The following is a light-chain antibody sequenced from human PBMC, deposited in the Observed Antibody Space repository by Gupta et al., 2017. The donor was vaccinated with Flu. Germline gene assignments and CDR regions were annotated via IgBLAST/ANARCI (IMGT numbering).Light chain of an antibody. V-gene: IGKV6-21*01. CDR1: QSIGSS. CDR3: QQSSSLPWT. CDR2: YAS. J-gene: IGKJ1*01. Sequence: EIVLTQSPDFQSVPPKEKVTITCRASQSIGSSLHWHQQKPDQSPKLLIKYASQAFSGVPSRFSGSGSGTDFTLTINILDAEDAATYYCQQSSSLPWTFGQGTKVEIK.